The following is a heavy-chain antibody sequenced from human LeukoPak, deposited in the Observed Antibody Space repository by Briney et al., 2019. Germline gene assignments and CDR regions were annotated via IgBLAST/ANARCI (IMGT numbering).Heavy chain of an antibody. Sequence: GGSLRLSCAPSGFAFSSYEMNWVRQAPGKGLEWVSYISSSGSIICYADSVKGRFTISRDNAKNSLFLQMNSLRVGDTAVYYCARTMRGFDYWGQGTLVTVSS. CDR1: GFAFSSYE. V-gene: IGHV3-48*03. CDR2: ISSSGSII. J-gene: IGHJ4*02. CDR3: ARTMRGFDY. D-gene: IGHD3-10*01.